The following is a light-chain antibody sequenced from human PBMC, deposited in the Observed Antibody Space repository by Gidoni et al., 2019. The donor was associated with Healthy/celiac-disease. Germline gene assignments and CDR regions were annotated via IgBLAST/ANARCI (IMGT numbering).Light chain of an antibody. Sequence: EIVLTQSPATLSLSPGERATLSCRASQSVSSYLVWYQQKPGQAPRLLIYDASNRATGIPARFSGSGSGTDFTLTINSLEPEDFAVYYCQQRSNWPPYTFGQXTKLEIK. J-gene: IGKJ2*01. CDR1: QSVSSY. CDR3: QQRSNWPPYT. CDR2: DAS. V-gene: IGKV3-11*01.